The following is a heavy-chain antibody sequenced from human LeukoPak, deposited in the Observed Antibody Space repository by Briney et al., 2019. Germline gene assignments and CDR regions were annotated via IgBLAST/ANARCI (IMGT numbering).Heavy chain of an antibody. D-gene: IGHD6-13*01. Sequence: GESLKISCKGSGYSFTGYWIGWVRQMPGKGLEWMGIIYPGDSDSRYSPSFQGQVTISADQSISTAYLQWSSLKASDTAMYYCARVGNSSRRYYYYYMDVWGKGTTVTVSS. V-gene: IGHV5-51*01. CDR1: GYSFTGYW. J-gene: IGHJ6*03. CDR3: ARVGNSSRRYYYYYMDV. CDR2: IYPGDSDS.